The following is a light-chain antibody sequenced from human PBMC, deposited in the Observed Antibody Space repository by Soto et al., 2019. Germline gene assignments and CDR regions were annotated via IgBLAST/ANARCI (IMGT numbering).Light chain of an antibody. CDR3: TSWTTSTTMI. V-gene: IGLV2-14*03. Sequence: QSVLTQPASVSGSPGHSITISCTGTRSDIGAYNFVSWYQQHPGEVPKLILYDVNVRPSGVSNRFSGSKSGNTASLTISGLQAEDEADYYCTSWTTSTTMIFGGGTKLTVL. CDR1: RSDIGAYNF. J-gene: IGLJ2*01. CDR2: DVN.